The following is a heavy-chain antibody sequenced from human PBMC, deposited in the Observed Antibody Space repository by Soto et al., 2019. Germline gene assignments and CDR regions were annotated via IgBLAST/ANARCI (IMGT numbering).Heavy chain of an antibody. CDR1: GYGFISYW. Sequence: PGESLKISCKTSGYGFISYWVAWVRQKPGKGLEWMGTFYPGDSTSTYSPSFQGQVTISVDKSISTAYLHLSSLKASDTAMYYCARIIGYCRNNDCSWTFDIWGQGTTVTVSS. D-gene: IGHD2-2*03. J-gene: IGHJ3*02. CDR2: FYPGDSTS. V-gene: IGHV5-51*01. CDR3: ARIIGYCRNNDCSWTFDI.